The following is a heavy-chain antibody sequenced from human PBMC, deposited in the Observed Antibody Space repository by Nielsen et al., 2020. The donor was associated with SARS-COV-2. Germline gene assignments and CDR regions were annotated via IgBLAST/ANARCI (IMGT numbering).Heavy chain of an antibody. V-gene: IGHV3-30*04. J-gene: IGHJ6*02. CDR2: ISYDGSNE. Sequence: IRQPPGKGLEWVAVISYDGSNEYYADSVKGRFTISRDNSKNTLYLQMNSLRAEDTAVYYCARDRVDFGSGTYYYYYGMDVWGQGTTVTVSS. D-gene: IGHD3-10*01. CDR3: ARDRVDFGSGTYYYYYGMDV.